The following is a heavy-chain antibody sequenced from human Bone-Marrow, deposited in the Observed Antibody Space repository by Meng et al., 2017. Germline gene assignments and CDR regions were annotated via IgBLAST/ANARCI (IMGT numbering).Heavy chain of an antibody. Sequence: ASVKVSCKASGGTFSSYTISWLRQAPGQGLEWMGIINPTGGNTNYAQKFQGRVTMTRDTSTSTVYMELSSLRSEDTAVYYCARDGYSSGWYTGGYYWNGMDVWGQGTTVTVSS. CDR2: INPTGGNT. D-gene: IGHD6-19*01. CDR3: ARDGYSSGWYTGGYYWNGMDV. CDR1: GGTFSSYT. J-gene: IGHJ6*02. V-gene: IGHV1-46*01.